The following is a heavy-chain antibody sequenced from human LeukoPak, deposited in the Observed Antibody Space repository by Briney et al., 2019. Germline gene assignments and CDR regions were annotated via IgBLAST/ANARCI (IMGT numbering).Heavy chain of an antibody. CDR3: ARVHSSGYLTDIDY. CDR2: MNPNSGNT. Sequence: GASVKVSCKASGYTFTGYYMHWVRQAPGQGLEWMGWMNPNSGNTGYAQKFQGRVTMTRNTSISTAYMELSSLRAEDTAVYYCARVHSSGYLTDIDYWGQGTLVTVSS. D-gene: IGHD3-22*01. CDR1: GYTFTGYY. J-gene: IGHJ4*02. V-gene: IGHV1-8*02.